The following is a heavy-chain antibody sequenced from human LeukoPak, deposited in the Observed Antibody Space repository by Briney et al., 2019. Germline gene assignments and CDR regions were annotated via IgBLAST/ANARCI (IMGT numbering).Heavy chain of an antibody. J-gene: IGHJ4*02. CDR3: ATDSSGSSYYFDF. D-gene: IGHD6-19*01. V-gene: IGHV1-69*05. Sequence: SVKVSCKASGGTFSSYAISWVRQAPGQGLEWVGGIIPLFRTPNYAQKFQGRVTITTDESTSTAYMELSSLRSEDTAVYYCATDSSGSSYYFDFWGQGTLVTVSS. CDR1: GGTFSSYA. CDR2: IIPLFRTP.